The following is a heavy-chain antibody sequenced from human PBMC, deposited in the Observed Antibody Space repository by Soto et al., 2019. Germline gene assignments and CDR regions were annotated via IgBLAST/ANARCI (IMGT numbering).Heavy chain of an antibody. J-gene: IGHJ4*02. CDR3: AKQLRGSGWYQLEY. V-gene: IGHV3-30*18. Sequence: GGSLRRSCTASEFSLISSYMHWVRRAPGKGLEWLSVSSFDGTQQFYGDSVKGRFTVSRDNSNNTLYLEMNSLRTEDTGVYYCAKQLRGSGWYQLEYWGQRTPVTVSS. CDR1: EFSLISSY. D-gene: IGHD6-13*01. CDR2: SSFDGTQQ.